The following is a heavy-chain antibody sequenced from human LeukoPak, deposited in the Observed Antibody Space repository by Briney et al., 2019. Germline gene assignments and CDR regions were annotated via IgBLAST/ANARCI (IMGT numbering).Heavy chain of an antibody. V-gene: IGHV3-7*03. Sequence: GGSLRLSCAASGFTFSNSWMSWVRQAPGKGLEWVANIKEDGSEKYYVDSVEGRFTISRDNAKNSLYPQMNSLGAEDTAVYYCARDESWGQGTLVTVSS. CDR1: GFTFSNSW. CDR3: ARDES. CDR2: IKEDGSEK. J-gene: IGHJ5*02.